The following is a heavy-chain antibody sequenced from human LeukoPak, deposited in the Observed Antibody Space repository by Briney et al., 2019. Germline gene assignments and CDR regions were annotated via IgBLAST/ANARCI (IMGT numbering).Heavy chain of an antibody. CDR3: TIMSHCSGDTCYGYDY. Sequence: ASVKVSCTASGYTFTSYGNSWVRQAPGQGLEWMGCISAYNGNTNYAQKLQGRVTMTTDTSTSTAYMELRSLRSDDTAVYYCTIMSHCSGDTCYGYDYWGQGTLVTVSS. CDR1: GYTFTSYG. J-gene: IGHJ4*02. CDR2: ISAYNGNT. D-gene: IGHD2-8*02. V-gene: IGHV1-18*01.